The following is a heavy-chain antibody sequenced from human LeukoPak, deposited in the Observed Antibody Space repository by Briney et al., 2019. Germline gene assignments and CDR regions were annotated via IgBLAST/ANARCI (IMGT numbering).Heavy chain of an antibody. CDR1: GGSISSSSYY. D-gene: IGHD3-22*01. CDR3: ARRPTSRQYDSSGYYSGYYHMDV. J-gene: IGHJ6*03. CDR2: IYYSGST. Sequence: PSETLSLTCTVSGGSISSSSYYWGWIRQPPGKGLEWIGSIYYSGSTYYNPSLKSRVTISVDTSKNQFSLKLSSVTAADTAVYYCARRPTSRQYDSSGYYSGYYHMDVWGKGTTVTVSS. V-gene: IGHV4-39*01.